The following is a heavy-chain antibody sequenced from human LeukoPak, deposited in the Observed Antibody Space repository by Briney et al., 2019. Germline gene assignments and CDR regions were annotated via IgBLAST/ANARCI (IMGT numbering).Heavy chain of an antibody. J-gene: IGHJ4*02. Sequence: SETLSLTCTVSGGSISSYYWSWIRQPPGKGPELIGYIYYSGNTNYNPSLKSRVTISIDTSKKQFSLKLTSVTAAHTAVYYCARDRGSGGGFDYWGQGTLVTVSS. CDR3: ARDRGSGGGFDY. D-gene: IGHD2-15*01. V-gene: IGHV4-59*01. CDR2: IYYSGNT. CDR1: GGSISSYY.